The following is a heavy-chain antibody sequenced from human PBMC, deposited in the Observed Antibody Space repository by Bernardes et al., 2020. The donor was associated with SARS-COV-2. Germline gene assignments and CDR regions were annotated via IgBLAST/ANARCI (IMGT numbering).Heavy chain of an antibody. D-gene: IGHD4-4*01. CDR2: IYTSGRT. CDR1: GGSIRSGSYY. CDR3: ARDEGLQWPNYSSYGMDV. Sequence: SETLSLTCTVSGGSIRSGSYYWNWIRQPAGKGLEWIGHIYTSGRTNYNPSLKSRVTMSVDTSKNQFSVRLDSVTATDTAVYYCARDEGLQWPNYSSYGMDVWGQGTTVTVSS. V-gene: IGHV4-61*09. J-gene: IGHJ6*02.